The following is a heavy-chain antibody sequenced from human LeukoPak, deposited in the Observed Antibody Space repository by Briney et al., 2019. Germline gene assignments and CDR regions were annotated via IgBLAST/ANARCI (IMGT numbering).Heavy chain of an antibody. V-gene: IGHV4-59*01. Sequence: SETLSLTCTVSGGSISSYYWSWIRQPPGKGREWIGFIYYSGSTNYNPSLKSRVTISVDTSKHQFSLKLSSVTAADTAVYYCARGGSSGNDYSSFDIWGQGTMVTVSS. CDR2: IYYSGST. J-gene: IGHJ3*02. CDR3: ARGGSSGNDYSSFDI. CDR1: GGSISSYY. D-gene: IGHD5-12*01.